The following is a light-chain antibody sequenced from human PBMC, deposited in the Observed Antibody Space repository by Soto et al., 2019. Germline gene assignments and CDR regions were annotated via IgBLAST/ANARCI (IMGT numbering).Light chain of an antibody. CDR2: DVS. V-gene: IGLV2-14*01. Sequence: QSVLTQPASVSGSPGQSITISCTGTSSDVGGYRYVSWYQQHPGKAPKLMIYDVSNRHSGVSNRFSGSKSGNTASLTISGLQAEDEADYYCSSYTSSSTYVFGTGTKVTVL. CDR1: SSDVGGYRY. CDR3: SSYTSSSTYV. J-gene: IGLJ1*01.